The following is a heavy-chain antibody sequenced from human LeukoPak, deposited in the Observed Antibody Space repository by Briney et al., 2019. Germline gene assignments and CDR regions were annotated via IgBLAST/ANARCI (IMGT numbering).Heavy chain of an antibody. D-gene: IGHD3-10*01. J-gene: IGHJ3*02. CDR2: IYSSGST. CDR3: ARDKSRTYGSADAFDI. Sequence: SETLSLTCRVSGASINSGSNYWGWIRQPPGKTLEWIGSIYSSGSTYYNPSLKSRVIIMIDTPKNHFSLTLSSVTAADTAVYYCARDKSRTYGSADAFDIWGQGTMVTVSS. CDR1: GASINSGSNY. V-gene: IGHV4-39*07.